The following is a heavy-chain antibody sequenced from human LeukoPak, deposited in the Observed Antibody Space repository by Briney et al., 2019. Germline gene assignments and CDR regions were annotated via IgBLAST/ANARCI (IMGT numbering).Heavy chain of an antibody. Sequence: AASLKVSCKASDYSYSDYYIHCMRQAPEQGLQWIGWINPKNGGTKYAQTFQGRVTLTRDTSISTAYMKLSGPRLDDPAAYYCARGPGYCTNGVCRSRGYYYYGMDVWGQGTPVTVSS. D-gene: IGHD2-8*01. J-gene: IGHJ6*02. V-gene: IGHV1-2*02. CDR3: ARGPGYCTNGVCRSRGYYYYGMDV. CDR1: DYSYSDYY. CDR2: INPKNGGT.